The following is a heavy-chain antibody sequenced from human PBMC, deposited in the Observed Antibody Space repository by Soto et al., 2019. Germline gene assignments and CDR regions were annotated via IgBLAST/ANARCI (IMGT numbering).Heavy chain of an antibody. CDR3: AKDGGFSSSPSYFHY. V-gene: IGHV3-23*01. J-gene: IGHJ4*02. CDR2: ISGSGGST. CDR1: GFTFSSYA. D-gene: IGHD6-6*01. Sequence: GGSLRLSCAASGFTFSSYAMSWVRQAPGKGLEWVSTISGSGGSTHYADSVKGRFTISRDNSKNTLYLQLNSLRADDTAVYYCAKDGGFSSSPSYFHYWGQGTLVTVSS.